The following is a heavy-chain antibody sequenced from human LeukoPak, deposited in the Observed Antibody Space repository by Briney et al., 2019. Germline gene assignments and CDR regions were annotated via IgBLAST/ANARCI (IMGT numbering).Heavy chain of an antibody. CDR1: GFTFSSYG. D-gene: IGHD3-3*01. CDR2: ISGSGGST. CDR3: AKDRITITNYYYYYMDV. J-gene: IGHJ6*03. V-gene: IGHV3-23*01. Sequence: GGSLRLSCAASGFTFSSYGMHWVRQAPGKGLEWVSAISGSGGSTYCADSVKGRFTISRDNSKNTLYLQMNSLRAEDTAVYYCAKDRITITNYYYYYMDVWGKGTTVTVSS.